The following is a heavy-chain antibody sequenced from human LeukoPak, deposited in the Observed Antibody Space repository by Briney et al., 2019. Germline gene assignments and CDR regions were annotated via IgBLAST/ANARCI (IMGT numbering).Heavy chain of an antibody. CDR2: INPNSGGT. CDR3: ARVGLQLWFLVDY. CDR1: VYTFIGYF. J-gene: IGHJ4*02. V-gene: IGHV1-2*02. D-gene: IGHD5-18*01. Sequence: GASVKDSCKASVYTFIGYFMHWVRQAPGQGLEWRGWINPNSGGTNNAQQFQGRVTMTRDTSISTAYMELSSLRSDDTAIYFCARVGLQLWFLVDYWGQGTLVTVSS.